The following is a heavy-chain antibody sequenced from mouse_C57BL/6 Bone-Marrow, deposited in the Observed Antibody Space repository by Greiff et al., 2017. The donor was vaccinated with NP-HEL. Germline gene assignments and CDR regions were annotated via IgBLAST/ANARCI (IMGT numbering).Heavy chain of an antibody. D-gene: IGHD1-1*01. Sequence: QVQLQQSGAELARPGASVKLSCKASGYTFTSYGISWVKQRTGQGLEWTGEIYPRSGNTYYNEKFKGKATLTADKSSSTAYMELRSLTSEDSAVYFCARFRYDAMDYWGQGTSVTVSS. V-gene: IGHV1-81*01. CDR1: GYTFTSYG. J-gene: IGHJ4*01. CDR3: ARFRYDAMDY. CDR2: IYPRSGNT.